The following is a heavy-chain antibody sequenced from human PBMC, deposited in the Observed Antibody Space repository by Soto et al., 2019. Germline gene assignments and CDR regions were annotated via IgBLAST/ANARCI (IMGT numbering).Heavy chain of an antibody. CDR1: GYTFTNYH. CDR2: INPSDGGT. J-gene: IGHJ4*02. Sequence: GASVKVSCKPSGYTFTNYHIHWVRQAPGQGLEWLGIINPSDGGTGYAQKFQGRVTMTRDTPTSTVYMDMSSLRSEDTAVYYCARVAHQSLDYWGLGTLVTVSS. V-gene: IGHV1-46*01. CDR3: ARVAHQSLDY. D-gene: IGHD5-12*01.